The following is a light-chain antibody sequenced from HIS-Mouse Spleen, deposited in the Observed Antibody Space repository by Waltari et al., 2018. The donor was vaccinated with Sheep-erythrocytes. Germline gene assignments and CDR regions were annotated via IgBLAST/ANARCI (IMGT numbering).Light chain of an antibody. J-gene: IGLJ1*01. CDR2: DVS. CDR3: CSYAGSYNHV. CDR1: LSEVGGYNS. Sequence: HSALTHPRPVSGSPGQPFTISYTGTLSEVGGYNSFPWYQQHPGKPPKLMIYDVSNRHSGVPDRFSGSKSGNTASLTISGLQAEDEADYYCCSYAGSYNHVFATGTKVTVL. V-gene: IGLV2-11*01.